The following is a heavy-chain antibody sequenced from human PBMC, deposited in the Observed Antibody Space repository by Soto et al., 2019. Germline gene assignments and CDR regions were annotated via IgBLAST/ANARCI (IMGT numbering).Heavy chain of an antibody. Sequence: HPGGSLRLSCAASGFTFSSYGMHWVRQAPGKGLEWVAVISYDGSNKYYADSVKGRFTISRDNSKNTLYLQMNSLRAEDTAVYYCAKDKSGKTIFGVVRLYYGMDVWGQGTTVTVSS. CDR2: ISYDGSNK. CDR3: AKDKSGKTIFGVVRLYYGMDV. V-gene: IGHV3-30*18. CDR1: GFTFSSYG. J-gene: IGHJ6*02. D-gene: IGHD3-3*01.